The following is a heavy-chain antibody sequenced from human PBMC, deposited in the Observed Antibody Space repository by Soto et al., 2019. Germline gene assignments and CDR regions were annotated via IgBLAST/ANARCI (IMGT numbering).Heavy chain of an antibody. CDR1: GFTFSSYS. J-gene: IGHJ4*02. CDR3: ARDSSGYYPGIFDY. Sequence: GGSLRLSCAASGFTFSSYSMNWVRQAPGKGLEWVSSISSSSSYIYYADSVKGRFTISRDNAKNSLYLQMNSLRAEDTAVYYCARDSSGYYPGIFDYWGQGTLVTVSS. V-gene: IGHV3-21*01. CDR2: ISSSSSYI. D-gene: IGHD3-22*01.